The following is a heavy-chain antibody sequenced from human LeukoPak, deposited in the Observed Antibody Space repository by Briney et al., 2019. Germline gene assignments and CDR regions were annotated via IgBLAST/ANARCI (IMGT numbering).Heavy chain of an antibody. J-gene: IGHJ4*02. CDR3: ARDLYDSSGYWRYYFGY. Sequence: SVKVSCKASGGTFSSYAISWVRQAPGQGLEWMGGIIPIFGTANYAQKFQGRVTITADESTSTAYMELSSLRSEDTAVYYCARDLYDSSGYWRYYFGYWGQGTLVTVSS. CDR2: IIPIFGTA. D-gene: IGHD3-22*01. V-gene: IGHV1-69*13. CDR1: GGTFSSYA.